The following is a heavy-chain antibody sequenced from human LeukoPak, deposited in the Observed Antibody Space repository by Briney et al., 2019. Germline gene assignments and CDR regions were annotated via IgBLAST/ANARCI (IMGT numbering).Heavy chain of an antibody. J-gene: IGHJ4*02. D-gene: IGHD3-3*01. CDR2: IWYDGSNK. V-gene: IGHV3-33*06. CDR3: AKQYDFWSGPDY. Sequence: GGSLRLSCAASGFTFSCCGMHWVRQAPGKGLEWVALIWYDGSNKYYADSVKGRFTISRDNSKNTLYLQMNSLRVEDTAVYYCAKQYDFWSGPDYWGQGTLVTVSS. CDR1: GFTFSCCG.